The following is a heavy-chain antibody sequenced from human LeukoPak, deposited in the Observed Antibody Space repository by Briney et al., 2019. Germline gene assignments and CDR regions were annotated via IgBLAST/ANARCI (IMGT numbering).Heavy chain of an antibody. V-gene: IGHV3-23*01. CDR1: GFIFSSYA. J-gene: IGHJ4*02. CDR3: ARERITMVRGVIITGTFGDY. D-gene: IGHD3-10*01. CDR2: INDGGGRT. Sequence: GGSLRLSCAASGFIFSSYAMNWVRQAPGKGLEWVSAINDGGGRTYYADSVKGRFTISRDNSKNTLYLQMNSLRAEDTAVYYCARERITMVRGVIITGTFGDYWGQGTLVTVSS.